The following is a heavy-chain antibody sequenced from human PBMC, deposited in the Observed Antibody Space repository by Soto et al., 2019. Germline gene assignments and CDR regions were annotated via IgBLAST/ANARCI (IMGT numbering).Heavy chain of an antibody. CDR1: GFTFSSCA. V-gene: IGHV3-23*01. J-gene: IGHJ4*02. CDR3: AKEGAVLRFLEWFPSEDYFDY. CDR2: ISGSGGSA. D-gene: IGHD3-3*01. Sequence: PGGSLRLSCAASGFTFSSCAMSWVRQAPGKGLELVSAISGSGGSAYYADSVKGRFTISRDNSKNTLYLQMNSLRAEDTAVYYCAKEGAVLRFLEWFPSEDYFDYWGQGTLVTVSS.